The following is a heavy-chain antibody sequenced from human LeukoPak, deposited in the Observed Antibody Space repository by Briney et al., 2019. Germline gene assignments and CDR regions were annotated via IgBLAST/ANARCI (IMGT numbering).Heavy chain of an antibody. CDR1: GFTFSSCS. Sequence: GGSLRLSCAASGFTFSSCSMNWVRQAPGKGLEWISFISSSSSTKNYADSVKGRFTISRDNAKNSLFLQMNSLRAEDTAVYYCARDGPSPGIAAATFDYWGQGTLVTVSS. V-gene: IGHV3-48*01. CDR3: ARDGPSPGIAAATFDY. D-gene: IGHD6-13*01. CDR2: ISSSSSTK. J-gene: IGHJ4*02.